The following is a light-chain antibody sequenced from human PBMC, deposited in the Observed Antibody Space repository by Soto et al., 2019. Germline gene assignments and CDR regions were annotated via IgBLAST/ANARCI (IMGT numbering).Light chain of an antibody. V-gene: IGKV3-11*01. Sequence: EIVLTQSPATLSLSPGERATLSCRASQSVSSYLAWYQQKRGQAPRLLIYDASNRATGIPARFSGSGSGTDFTLTISSLEPEDFAVYYCQQGGSWPQITFGQGTRLEIK. CDR2: DAS. CDR3: QQGGSWPQIT. CDR1: QSVSSY. J-gene: IGKJ5*01.